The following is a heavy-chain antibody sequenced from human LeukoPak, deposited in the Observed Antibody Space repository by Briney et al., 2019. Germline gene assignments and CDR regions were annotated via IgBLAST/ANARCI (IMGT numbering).Heavy chain of an antibody. CDR3: ATYSSLNRREFQY. J-gene: IGHJ1*01. D-gene: IGHD3-22*01. V-gene: IGHV3-23*01. CDR2: VNGNGGGT. CDR1: GFTFNNYA. Sequence: PGGSLRLSCAASGFTFNNYAMTWVRQAPGKGLEWVSYVNGNGGGTYYSDSVKGRFTISRDNSKSTLDLQMNSLRAEDTAVYYCATYSSLNRREFQYWGQGTLLTVSS.